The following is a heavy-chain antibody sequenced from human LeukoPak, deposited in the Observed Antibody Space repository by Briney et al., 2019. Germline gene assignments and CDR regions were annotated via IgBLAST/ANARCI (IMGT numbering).Heavy chain of an antibody. D-gene: IGHD2-2*01. CDR2: ISYDGSNK. Sequence: PGGSLILSCAASGFTFSSYAMHWVRQAPGKGLEWVAVISYDGSNKYCADSVKGRFTISRDNSKNTLYLQMNSLRAEDTAVYYCECRDSYRYWGQGTLVTVSS. CDR1: GFTFSSYA. CDR3: ECRDSYRY. V-gene: IGHV3-30-3*01. J-gene: IGHJ4*02.